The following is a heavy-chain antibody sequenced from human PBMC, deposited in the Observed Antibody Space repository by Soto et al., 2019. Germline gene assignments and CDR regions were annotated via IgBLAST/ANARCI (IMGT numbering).Heavy chain of an antibody. CDR1: GYTFTIYA. Sequence: SVEIACKASGYTFTIYAMHWVRQAPGQRLEWMGWINAGNGNTKYSQKFQGRVTITRDTSASTAYMELSSLRSEDTAVYYCARDPSYYGMDVWGQGTTVTVSS. V-gene: IGHV1-3*01. CDR3: ARDPSYYGMDV. CDR2: INAGNGNT. J-gene: IGHJ6*02.